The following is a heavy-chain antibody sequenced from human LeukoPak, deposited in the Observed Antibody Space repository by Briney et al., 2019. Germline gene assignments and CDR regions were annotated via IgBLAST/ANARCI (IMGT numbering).Heavy chain of an antibody. D-gene: IGHD2-2*02. Sequence: GASVKVSCKASGYTFTSYDINWVRQATGQGLEGMGWMNPNSGNTGYAQKFQGRVTITRNTSISTAYMELSSLRSEDTAVYYCARVRYCCSTSCYKNFDYWGQRTLVTVSS. CDR2: MNPNSGNT. V-gene: IGHV1-8*03. J-gene: IGHJ4*02. CDR3: ARVRYCCSTSCYKNFDY. CDR1: GYTFTSYD.